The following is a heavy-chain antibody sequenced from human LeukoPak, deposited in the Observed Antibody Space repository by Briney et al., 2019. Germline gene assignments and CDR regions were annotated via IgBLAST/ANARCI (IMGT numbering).Heavy chain of an antibody. D-gene: IGHD3-16*01. CDR3: AASSGVTLGRF. Sequence: SETLSLTCTVSGGSISSGAFYNNWIRQRPGKGLEWIGCIYYTGITSYDPSLKSRATMSVDTSMNQVSLKLSSLTAADTAVYYCAASSGVTLGRFWGQGTLVTVSS. CDR1: GGSISSGAFY. J-gene: IGHJ4*02. CDR2: IYYTGIT. V-gene: IGHV4-31*03.